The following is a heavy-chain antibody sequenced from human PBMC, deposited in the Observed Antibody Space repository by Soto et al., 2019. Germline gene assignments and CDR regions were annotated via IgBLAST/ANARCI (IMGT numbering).Heavy chain of an antibody. CDR3: ARDGWGSNWYFDL. CDR1: GVTIKDYG. V-gene: IGHV3-30*03. Sequence: QVQLVESGGGVAQPGRSLRLSCGAPGVTIKDYGMHWVRQAPGKGLEWVAVISYDGKQTYYADSVKGRFTISKDKSKRTLFLQMNSLRVDDTAVYYCARDGWGSNWYFDLWGRGTLVTVSS. CDR2: ISYDGKQT. J-gene: IGHJ2*01. D-gene: IGHD3-16*01.